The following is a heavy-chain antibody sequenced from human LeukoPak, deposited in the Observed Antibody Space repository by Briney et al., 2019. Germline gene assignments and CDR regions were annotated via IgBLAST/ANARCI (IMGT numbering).Heavy chain of an antibody. CDR1: GYTFAAYY. J-gene: IGHJ4*02. V-gene: IGHV1-2*02. CDR3: ARTYSSGWYHYFDY. D-gene: IGHD6-19*01. Sequence: ASVKVSCKASGYTFAAYYMYWVRQAPGQGLEWMGWIRPNSGVTNYTQKFQGRVTMTRDTSINTAYMELSSLTSDDTAVYYCARTYSSGWYHYFDYWGQGTLVTVSS. CDR2: IRPNSGVT.